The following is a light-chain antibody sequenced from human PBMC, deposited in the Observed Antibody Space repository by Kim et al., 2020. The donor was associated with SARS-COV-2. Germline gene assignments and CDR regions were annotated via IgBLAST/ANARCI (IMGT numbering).Light chain of an antibody. CDR2: DTS. CDR1: TGVVTSGHY. J-gene: IGLJ3*02. CDR3: LLQYGGARV. Sequence: QAVVTQEPSLTVSPGGTVTLTCRSSTGVVTSGHYPYWFQQKPGQAPRTLVFDTSHKHFWTPARFSGSLLGGKAALTLSGAQPEDEADYYCLLQYGGARVFGGGTQLTVL. V-gene: IGLV7-46*01.